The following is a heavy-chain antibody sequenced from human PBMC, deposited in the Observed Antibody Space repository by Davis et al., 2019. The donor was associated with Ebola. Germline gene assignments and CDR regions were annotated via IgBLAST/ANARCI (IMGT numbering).Heavy chain of an antibody. J-gene: IGHJ3*02. Sequence: ASVKVSCKASGYLFTSYGISWVRQAPGQGLEWVGWISAYNGNTEYARKVQGRVTMTTDTSTGTAYLDLRSLRSDDTAVYFCARTSIVGTTTTASDIWGQGTLVTVSS. CDR1: GYLFTSYG. D-gene: IGHD1-26*01. CDR3: ARTSIVGTTTTASDI. V-gene: IGHV1-18*04. CDR2: ISAYNGNT.